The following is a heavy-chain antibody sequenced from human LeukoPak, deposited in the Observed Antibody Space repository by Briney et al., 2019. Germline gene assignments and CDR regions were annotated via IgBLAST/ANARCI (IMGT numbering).Heavy chain of an antibody. D-gene: IGHD2-2*02. CDR2: INHSGST. Sequence: SETLSLTCAVYGGSFSGYYWSWIRQPSGKGLEWIGEINHSGSTNYNPSLKSRVTISVDTSKNQFSLKLSSVTAADTAVYYCARVAPRYQLLYRAQGNYGMDVWGQGTTVAVSS. CDR3: ARVAPRYQLLYRAQGNYGMDV. J-gene: IGHJ6*02. V-gene: IGHV4-34*01. CDR1: GGSFSGYY.